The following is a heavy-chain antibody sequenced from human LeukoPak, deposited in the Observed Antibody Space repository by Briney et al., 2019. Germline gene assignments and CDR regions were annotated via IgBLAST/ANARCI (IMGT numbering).Heavy chain of an antibody. CDR2: IYYSGST. V-gene: IGHV4-59*01. J-gene: IGHJ4*02. Sequence: NPSETLSLTCTVSGGSISSYYWSWIRQPPGEGLEWIWYIYYSGSTNYNPSLKSRLTISVDTSKNQFSLKLSSVTAADTAVYYCARAFTGLFDYWGQGTLVTVSS. D-gene: IGHD1-14*01. CDR3: ARAFTGLFDY. CDR1: GGSISSYY.